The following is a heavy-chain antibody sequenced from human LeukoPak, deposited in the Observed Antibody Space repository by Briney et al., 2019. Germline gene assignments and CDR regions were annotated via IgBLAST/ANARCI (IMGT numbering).Heavy chain of an antibody. V-gene: IGHV3-23*01. Sequence: GGSLRLSCAASGFIFKSYWMSWVRQAPGKGLEWVSAISGSGGSTYYADSVKGRFTISRDNSKNTLYLQMNSLRAEDTAVYYCAKGGDSSGWADVGVDYWGQGTLVTVSS. CDR2: ISGSGGST. CDR1: GFIFKSYW. CDR3: AKGGDSSGWADVGVDY. J-gene: IGHJ4*02. D-gene: IGHD6-19*01.